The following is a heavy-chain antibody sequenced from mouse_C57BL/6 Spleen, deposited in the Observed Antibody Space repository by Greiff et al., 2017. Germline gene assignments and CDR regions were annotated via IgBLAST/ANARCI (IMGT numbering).Heavy chain of an antibody. CDR2: IYPAAGDT. Sequence: QVQLQQSGAELVKPGASVTLSCKASGYAFTSSWMHWVKQRPGQGLEWIGGIYPAAGDTNYNQKFKGKATLTADKSSSTAYMQIRSLTSADSAVYYCTGGVYDHCAGFAYWGQGTLVTVSA. V-gene: IGHV1-74*01. J-gene: IGHJ3*01. CDR1: GYAFTSSW. CDR3: TGGVYDHCAGFAY. D-gene: IGHD2-3*01.